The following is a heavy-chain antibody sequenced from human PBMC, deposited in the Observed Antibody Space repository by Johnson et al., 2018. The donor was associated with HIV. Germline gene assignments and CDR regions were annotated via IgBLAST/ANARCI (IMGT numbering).Heavy chain of an antibody. D-gene: IGHD4-23*01. CDR1: GFTVSSNY. CDR3: ARDRRSTVVPGEALDI. J-gene: IGHJ3*02. V-gene: IGHV3-53*01. Sequence: VQLVESGGGLIQPVGSLRLSCAASGFTVSSNYMSWVRQAPGKGLEWVSVIYSGGSTYYADSVKGRFTISRDNSKNTRYLQMNSLRAEDTAVYYCARDRRSTVVPGEALDIWGQGTMVTVSS. CDR2: IYSGGST.